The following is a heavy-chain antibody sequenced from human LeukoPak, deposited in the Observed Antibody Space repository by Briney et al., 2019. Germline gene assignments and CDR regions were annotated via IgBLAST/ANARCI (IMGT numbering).Heavy chain of an antibody. V-gene: IGHV3-21*01. J-gene: IGHJ3*02. CDR2: ISSSSSYI. CDR3: ARDRSLYYYDSSGYHDAFDI. D-gene: IGHD3-22*01. CDR1: GFTFSSYS. Sequence: GGSLRLSCAASGFTFSSYSMNWVRQAPGKGLEWVSSISSSSSYIYYADSVKGRFTISRDNAKNSLYLQMNSLRAEDTAVYYCARDRSLYYYDSSGYHDAFDIWGQGTMVTVSS.